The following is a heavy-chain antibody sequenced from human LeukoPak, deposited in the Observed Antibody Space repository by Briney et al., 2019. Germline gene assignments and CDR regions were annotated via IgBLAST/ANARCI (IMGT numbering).Heavy chain of an antibody. V-gene: IGHV3-33*08. Sequence: GGSLRLSCAASGFTFSTYAMTWVRQVPGKGLEWVAAIWFDGIRKYYADSVKGRLTISRDNSKNTLYLQMNSLRAEDTAVYYCARDLEDSSPFGAFDMWGQGTMVTVSS. CDR3: ARDLEDSSPFGAFDM. D-gene: IGHD3-22*01. J-gene: IGHJ3*02. CDR2: IWFDGIRK. CDR1: GFTFSTYA.